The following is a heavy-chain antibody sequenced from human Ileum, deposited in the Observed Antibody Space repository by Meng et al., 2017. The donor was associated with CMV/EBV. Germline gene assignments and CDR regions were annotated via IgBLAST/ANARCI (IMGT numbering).Heavy chain of an antibody. CDR2: ISGSGGST. J-gene: IGHJ4*02. Sequence: GESLKISCAASGFTFSSYAMSWVRQAPGKGLEWVSAISGSGGSTYYADSVKGRFTISRDNSKNTLYLQMNSLRVDDTAIYYCVTGGWLDDWAQGTLVTVSS. CDR1: GFTFSSYA. D-gene: IGHD6-19*01. CDR3: VTGGWLDD. V-gene: IGHV3-23*01.